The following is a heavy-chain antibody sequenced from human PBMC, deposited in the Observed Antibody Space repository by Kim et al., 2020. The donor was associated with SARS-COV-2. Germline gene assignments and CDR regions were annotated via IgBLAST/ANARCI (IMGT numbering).Heavy chain of an antibody. J-gene: IGHJ5*02. CDR2: INTNTGNP. CDR3: ARLHVLRYFGGWFDP. V-gene: IGHV7-4-1*02. Sequence: AAVKVSCKASGYTFTSYAMNWVRQAPGQGLEWMGWINTNTGNPTYAQGFTGRFVFSLDTSVSTAYLQISSLKAEDTAVYYCARLHVLRYFGGWFDPWGQGTLVTVSS. D-gene: IGHD3-9*01. CDR1: GYTFTSYA.